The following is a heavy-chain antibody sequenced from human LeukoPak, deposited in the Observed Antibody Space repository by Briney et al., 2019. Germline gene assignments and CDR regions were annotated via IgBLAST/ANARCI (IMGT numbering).Heavy chain of an antibody. CDR3: ARMMTPRLYYDSSGYYYGAFDI. CDR2: ISGYNGYT. CDR1: GYTFTNYG. D-gene: IGHD3-22*01. Sequence: GASVKVSCKASGYTFTNYGISWVRQAPGQGLEWMGWISGYNGYTKSAQNLQGRVTMTTGTSTSTAYMELRSLRSDDTAVYYCARMMTPRLYYDSSGYYYGAFDIWGQGTMVTVSS. V-gene: IGHV1-18*01. J-gene: IGHJ3*02.